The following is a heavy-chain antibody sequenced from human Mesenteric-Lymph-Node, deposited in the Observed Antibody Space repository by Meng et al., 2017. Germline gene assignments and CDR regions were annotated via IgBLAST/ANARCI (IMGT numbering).Heavy chain of an antibody. CDR3: AKDITSYSSSWYFAFDI. CDR2: VSLNSGSI. V-gene: IGHV3-9*01. J-gene: IGHJ3*02. CDR1: GFTFDDYA. Sequence: GGSLRLSCAASGFTFDDYAMHWVRQAPGKGLEWVSGVSLNSGSIGYADSVKGRFTISRDNAKNSLYLQMNSLRAEDTALYYCAKDITSYSSSWYFAFDIWGQGTMVTVSS. D-gene: IGHD6-13*01.